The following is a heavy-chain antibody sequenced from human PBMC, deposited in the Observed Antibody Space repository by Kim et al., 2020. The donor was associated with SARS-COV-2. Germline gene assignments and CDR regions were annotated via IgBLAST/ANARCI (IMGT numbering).Heavy chain of an antibody. CDR1: GGTFSSYA. Sequence: SVKVSCKASGGTFSSYAISWVRQAPGQGLEWMGGIIPIFGTANYAQKFQGRVTITADESTSTAYMELSSLRSEDTAVYYCAGTQVGATYFDYWGQGTLVTVSS. V-gene: IGHV1-69*13. CDR2: IIPIFGTA. CDR3: AGTQVGATYFDY. J-gene: IGHJ4*02. D-gene: IGHD1-26*01.